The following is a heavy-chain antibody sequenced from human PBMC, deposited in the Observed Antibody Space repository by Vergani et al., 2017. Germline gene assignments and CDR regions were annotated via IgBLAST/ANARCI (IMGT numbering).Heavy chain of an antibody. J-gene: IGHJ6*03. D-gene: IGHD2-2*01. CDR2: ISYDGSNK. V-gene: IGHV3-30*18. CDR3: AKDGEDIVVVPAATQDYYYYYMDV. Sequence: QVQLVESGGGVVQPGRSLRLSCAASGFTFSSSGMHWVRQAPGKGLEWVAVISYDGSNKYYADSVKGRFTISRDNSKNTLYLQMNSLRAEDTAVYYCAKDGEDIVVVPAATQDYYYYYMDVWGKGTTVTVSS. CDR1: GFTFSSSG.